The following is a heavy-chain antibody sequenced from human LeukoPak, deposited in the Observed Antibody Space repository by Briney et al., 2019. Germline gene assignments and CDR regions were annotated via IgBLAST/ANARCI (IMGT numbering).Heavy chain of an antibody. CDR3: ARDQTPYFYDYVWGSYRYTADY. D-gene: IGHD3-16*02. Sequence: GGSLRLSCAASGFTFRSYAMNWVRQAPGKGLEWVSAISGSGSSTYYADSVKGRFTISRDNSKNTLYLQMNSLRAEDTAVYYCARDQTPYFYDYVWGSYRYTADYWGQGTLVTVSS. V-gene: IGHV3-23*01. CDR2: ISGSGSST. J-gene: IGHJ4*02. CDR1: GFTFRSYA.